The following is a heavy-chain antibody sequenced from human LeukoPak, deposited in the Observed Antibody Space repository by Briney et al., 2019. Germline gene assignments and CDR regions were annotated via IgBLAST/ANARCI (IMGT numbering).Heavy chain of an antibody. D-gene: IGHD4-17*01. V-gene: IGHV4-34*01. J-gene: IGHJ4*02. CDR3: TRMTTGHDY. CDR1: GVSFNDYF. CDR2: INHSGYT. Sequence: SETLSLTCGVSGVSFNDYFWSWVRQTPGKGLEWIGEINHSGYTNDSPSLKSRVTLSIDTSRKQFSLNLRSVTVADSGIYYCTRMTTGHDYRGQGTLVTVSS.